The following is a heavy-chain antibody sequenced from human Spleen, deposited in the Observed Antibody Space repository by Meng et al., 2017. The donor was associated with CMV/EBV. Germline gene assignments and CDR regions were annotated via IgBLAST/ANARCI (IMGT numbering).Heavy chain of an antibody. CDR1: GFTFISYS. CDR2: ISSGSDYI. V-gene: IGHV3-21*01. J-gene: IGHJ4*02. CDR3: VRNPPPGITMIVVANFDY. D-gene: IGHD3-22*01. Sequence: GESLKISCAASGFTFISYSMNWVRQAPGKGLEWVSSISSGSDYIYYADSLEGRFTISRDNAKMSLYLQMNSLRVEDMAVYYCVRNPPPGITMIVVANFDYWGQGTLVTVSS.